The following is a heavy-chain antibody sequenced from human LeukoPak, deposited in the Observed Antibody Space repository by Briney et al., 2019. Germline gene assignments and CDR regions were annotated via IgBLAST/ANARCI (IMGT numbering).Heavy chain of an antibody. D-gene: IGHD3-10*01. CDR3: AKEVLLWFGFDY. J-gene: IGHJ4*02. Sequence: GGSLRLSCAASGLTFSSYAMSWVRQAPGKGLEWVSAISGSGGSTYYADSVKGRFTISRDNSKNTLCLQMNSLRAEDTAVYYCAKEVLLWFGFDYWGQGTLVTVSS. CDR2: ISGSGGST. V-gene: IGHV3-23*01. CDR1: GLTFSSYA.